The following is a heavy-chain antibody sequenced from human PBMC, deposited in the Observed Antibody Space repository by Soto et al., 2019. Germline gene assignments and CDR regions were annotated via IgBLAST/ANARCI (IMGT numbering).Heavy chain of an antibody. V-gene: IGHV3-30-3*01. CDR1: GFTFSNYG. D-gene: IGHD6-13*01. CDR2: ISDDGIND. CDR3: ARDRRQQLVYNWFDP. Sequence: GGSLRLSCAASGFTFSNYGMHWVRQAPGRRLEWVAFISDDGINDYYGDSVKGRFTISRDNSKNTLSLQMNSLRPEDTAVYYCARDRRQQLVYNWFDPWGQGTLVTVSS. J-gene: IGHJ5*02.